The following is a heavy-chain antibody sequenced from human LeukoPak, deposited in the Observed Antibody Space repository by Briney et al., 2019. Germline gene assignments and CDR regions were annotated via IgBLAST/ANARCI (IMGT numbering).Heavy chain of an antibody. Sequence: SETLSLTCTVSGYSISSGYYWGWIRQPPGKGLEWIGSIYHSGSTYYNPSLKSRVTISVDTSKNQFSLKLRSVTAADTAIYYCARAEVDIVATHFDYWGQGSLVTVSS. J-gene: IGHJ4*02. V-gene: IGHV4-38-2*02. CDR3: ARAEVDIVATHFDY. CDR2: IYHSGST. D-gene: IGHD5-12*01. CDR1: GYSISSGYY.